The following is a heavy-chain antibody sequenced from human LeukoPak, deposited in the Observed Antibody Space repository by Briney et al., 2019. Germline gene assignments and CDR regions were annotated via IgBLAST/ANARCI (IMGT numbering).Heavy chain of an antibody. D-gene: IGHD6-19*01. J-gene: IGHJ4*02. V-gene: IGHV4-4*07. CDR1: GGSINSYY. CDR3: ARGMQWLTY. Sequence: SETLSLTCTVSGGSINSYYWSWIRQPAGKGLEWIGRIYSSGSTNYNPSLKSRVSMSVDTSKNQFSLKLTSVTAADTALYYCARGMQWLTYWGQGTLVTVSS. CDR2: IYSSGST.